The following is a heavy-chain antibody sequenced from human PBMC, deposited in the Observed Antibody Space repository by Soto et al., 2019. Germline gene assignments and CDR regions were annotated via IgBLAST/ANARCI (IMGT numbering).Heavy chain of an antibody. CDR1: GFIFSGSA. J-gene: IGHJ6*02. Sequence: EVQLVESGGGLVQPGGSLKLSCAASGFIFSGSAMHWVRQASGKGLAWVGRIRSKANSYATAYAASVKGRFTISRDDSKNTAYLQMNSLKSEDPAVYYCTRAGDTGYHYYYYAMDVWGQGTTVTVSS. D-gene: IGHD5-12*01. CDR2: IRSKANSYAT. CDR3: TRAGDTGYHYYYYAMDV. V-gene: IGHV3-73*02.